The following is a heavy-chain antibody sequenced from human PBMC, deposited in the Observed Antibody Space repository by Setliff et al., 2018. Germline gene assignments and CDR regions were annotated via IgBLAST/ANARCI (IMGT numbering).Heavy chain of an antibody. CDR2: MNPNSVNT. CDR1: GYTFTSYD. V-gene: IGHV1-8*02. Sequence: ASVKVSCKASGYTFTSYDINWMRQASGQGLEWMGWMNPNSVNTGSTQKFQGRVTMTRNTSTSKADMELSSLRFEDTAVYYCARGPRHNFWSGYYLVAVNYWGQGTLVTVSS. J-gene: IGHJ4*02. D-gene: IGHD3-3*01. CDR3: ARGPRHNFWSGYYLVAVNY.